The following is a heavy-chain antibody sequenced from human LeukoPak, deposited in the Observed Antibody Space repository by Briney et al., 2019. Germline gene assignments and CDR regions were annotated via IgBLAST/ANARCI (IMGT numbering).Heavy chain of an antibody. D-gene: IGHD3-22*01. Sequence: GGALRLSCAAPGITLSNYSKKWVPQAPGKGLEWGSFISSSGASIYYADSVKGRFTVSRDNAKNSLYLQMNSLGVEDTAMYYCAPICSSGNCFQTRFDYWGQGTLVTVSS. CDR2: ISSSGASI. J-gene: IGHJ4*02. CDR1: GITLSNYS. CDR3: APICSSGNCFQTRFDY. V-gene: IGHV3-21*01.